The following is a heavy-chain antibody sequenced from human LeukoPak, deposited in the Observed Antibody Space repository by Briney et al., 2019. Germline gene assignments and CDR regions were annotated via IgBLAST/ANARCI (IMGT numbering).Heavy chain of an antibody. V-gene: IGHV5-51*01. D-gene: IGHD6-13*01. CDR1: GYTFTSYW. CDR3: ARRSPVPHDVFDI. Sequence: LGESLKISCKGSGYTFTSYWIGWVRQLPGKGLEWMGIIYPGDSDTRYSPSFQGQVTVSADKSISTAYLQWSSLKASDSAMYYCARRSPVPHDVFDIWGQGTMVTVSS. J-gene: IGHJ3*02. CDR2: IYPGDSDT.